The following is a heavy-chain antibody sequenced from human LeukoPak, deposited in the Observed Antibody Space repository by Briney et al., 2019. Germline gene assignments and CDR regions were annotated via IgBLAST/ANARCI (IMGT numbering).Heavy chain of an antibody. CDR3: AKGQYYAFWRGGMDV. Sequence: GRSLRLSCAASGFTFDDYAMHWVRQGPGKGLEWVSGISWNSGSIDYADSVKGRFIISRDNAKNSLDLQMNSLRGEDTALYYCAKGQYYAFWRGGMDVWGQGTTVTVSS. CDR1: GFTFDDYA. V-gene: IGHV3-9*01. CDR2: ISWNSGSI. J-gene: IGHJ6*02. D-gene: IGHD3-3*01.